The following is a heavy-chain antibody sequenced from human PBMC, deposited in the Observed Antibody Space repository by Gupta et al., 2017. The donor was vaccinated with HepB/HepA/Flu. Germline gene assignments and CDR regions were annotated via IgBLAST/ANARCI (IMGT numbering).Heavy chain of an antibody. Sequence: EVQLLESGGGLAQPGGSLRLSCAASGFTFSSFAMSWVRQAPGKGLEWVSSHSDRENTYYADSVKGRFASSRDNSESRLYLQMNSLRVEDTAVYYCAKARSGYIHTLLDSWGQGIRGTVSS. CDR3: AKARSGYIHTLLDS. V-gene: IGHV3-23*01. J-gene: IGHJ4*02. CDR2: HSDRENT. CDR1: GFTFSSFA. D-gene: IGHD3-22*01.